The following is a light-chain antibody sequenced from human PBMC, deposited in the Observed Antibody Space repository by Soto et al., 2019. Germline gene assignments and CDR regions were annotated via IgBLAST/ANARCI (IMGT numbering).Light chain of an antibody. V-gene: IGKV3-11*01. J-gene: IGKJ4*01. CDR2: DAS. CDR1: QSVSSY. Sequence: EIVLTQSPATLSLSPGERVTLSCRASQSVSSYLAWYQQKPGQAPRLLIYDASNRATGIPARFSGSGSGTDFTLTISSLEPEDLAVYYCQQRSNWLTFGGGTKVEIK. CDR3: QQRSNWLT.